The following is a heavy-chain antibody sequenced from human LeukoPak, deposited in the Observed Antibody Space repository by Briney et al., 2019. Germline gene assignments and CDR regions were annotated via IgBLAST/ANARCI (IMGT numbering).Heavy chain of an antibody. CDR3: ARGETAVAGTGSFGY. J-gene: IGHJ4*02. Sequence: ASVKVSCKAFGYTFTSYGISWVRQAPGQGLEWMGWISAYNGNTNYAQKLQGRVTMTTDTSTSTAYMELRSLRSDDTAVYYCARGETAVAGTGSFGYWGQGTLVTVSS. CDR2: ISAYNGNT. CDR1: GYTFTSYG. D-gene: IGHD6-19*01. V-gene: IGHV1-18*04.